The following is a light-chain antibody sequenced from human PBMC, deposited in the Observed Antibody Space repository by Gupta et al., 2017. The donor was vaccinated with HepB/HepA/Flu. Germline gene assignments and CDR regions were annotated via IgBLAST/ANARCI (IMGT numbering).Light chain of an antibody. Sequence: QSALTQPASVSRSPGQSITISCTGTNSDIGIYNYISWHQQHPGKAPKLIIYDVSNRPSGVSDRFSGSKSGNTASLTISGLQAEDEADYYCSSHTTSGTWVFGGGTKLTVL. CDR2: DVS. CDR1: NSDIGIYNY. V-gene: IGLV2-14*03. CDR3: SSHTTSGTWV. J-gene: IGLJ3*02.